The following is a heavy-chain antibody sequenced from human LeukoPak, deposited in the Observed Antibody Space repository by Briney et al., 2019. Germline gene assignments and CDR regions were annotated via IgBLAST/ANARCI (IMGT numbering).Heavy chain of an antibody. D-gene: IGHD3-10*01. Sequence: GGSLRLSCAASGFTFSSYGMHWVRQAPGKGLEWVAFIRYDGSNKYYADSVKGRSTISRDNSKNTLYLQMNSLRAEDTAVHYCAKDRSGGLLWFGELLYGFDYWGQGTLVTVSS. V-gene: IGHV3-30*02. CDR2: IRYDGSNK. CDR1: GFTFSSYG. J-gene: IGHJ4*02. CDR3: AKDRSGGLLWFGELLYGFDY.